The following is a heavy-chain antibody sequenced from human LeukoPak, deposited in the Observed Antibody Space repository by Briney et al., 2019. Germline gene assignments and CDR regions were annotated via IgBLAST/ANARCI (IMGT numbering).Heavy chain of an antibody. CDR3: AKSNGYGLVDI. V-gene: IGHV4-38-2*02. CDR2: IFYSVST. J-gene: IGHJ3*02. D-gene: IGHD3-10*01. Sequence: PSETLSLTCSVSGYSIRSGYYWGWIRQPPGKGLEWIGNIFYSVSTYYSPSLKRRVTISLDTPRNQFSLKLNSVTAADPAVYYCAKSNGYGLVDIWGQGTMVTVSS. CDR1: GYSIRSGYY.